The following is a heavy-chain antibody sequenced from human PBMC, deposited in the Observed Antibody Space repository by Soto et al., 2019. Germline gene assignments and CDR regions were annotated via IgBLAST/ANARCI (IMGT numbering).Heavy chain of an antibody. J-gene: IGHJ6*02. CDR1: GGSFTNHY. V-gene: IGHV4-59*11. D-gene: IGHD3-16*01. CDR2: IYYTGDA. Sequence: SETLSLTCSVSGGSFTNHYWSWIRQAPGKGLEWIGYIYYTGDAKYTSSLQSRVTISVDAPKRQVSLSLTSVTAADTAIYYCARGGEGLDVWGPGTAVTVSS. CDR3: ARGGEGLDV.